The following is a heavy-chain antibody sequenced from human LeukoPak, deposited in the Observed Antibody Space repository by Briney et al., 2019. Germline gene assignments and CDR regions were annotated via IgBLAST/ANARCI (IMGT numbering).Heavy chain of an antibody. CDR1: GDSIFTNKVA. D-gene: IGHD1-14*01. Sequence: SQTLSLTCAISGDSIFTNKVAWNWIRQSPSRGLEWLGRTYYRSKWSFDYAVSVKSRITINADTSKNQFSLQLSSVTPEDTAVYYCARGKYTRFDNWGQGTLVTVSS. V-gene: IGHV6-1*01. J-gene: IGHJ4*02. CDR3: ARGKYTRFDN. CDR2: TYYRSKWSF.